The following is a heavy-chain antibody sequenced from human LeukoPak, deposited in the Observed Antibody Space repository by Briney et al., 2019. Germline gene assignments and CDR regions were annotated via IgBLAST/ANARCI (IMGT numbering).Heavy chain of an antibody. V-gene: IGHV3-30*03. Sequence: GRSLRLSCEASGFTFSSYGMHWVRQAPGKGLEWVAVILYDGSNKHYADSVKDRFTISRDNSKNTLYLQMNSLRAEDTAVYYCARGYYYGMDVWGQGTTVTVSS. CDR3: ARGYYYGMDV. CDR1: GFTFSSYG. J-gene: IGHJ6*02. CDR2: ILYDGSNK.